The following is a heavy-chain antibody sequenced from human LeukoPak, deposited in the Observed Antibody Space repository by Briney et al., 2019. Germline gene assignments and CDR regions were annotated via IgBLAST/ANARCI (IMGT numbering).Heavy chain of an antibody. J-gene: IGHJ4*02. CDR3: AAGRDYFDY. D-gene: IGHD5-24*01. Sequence: PSETLSLTCAVYGGSFSGYYWSWIRQPPGKGLEWIGEINHSGSTNYNPSLKSRVTISIDTSKNQFSLKLSSVTAADTALYYCAAGRDYFDYWGQGILVTVSS. V-gene: IGHV4-34*01. CDR1: GGSFSGYY. CDR2: INHSGST.